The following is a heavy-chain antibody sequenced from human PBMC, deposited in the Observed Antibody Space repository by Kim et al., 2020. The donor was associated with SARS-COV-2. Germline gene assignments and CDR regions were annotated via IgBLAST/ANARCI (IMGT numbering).Heavy chain of an antibody. D-gene: IGHD3-3*02. J-gene: IGHJ4*01. CDR3: ARHFPLTPIFFDH. CDR2: IYFSGGT. V-gene: IGHV4-59*12. Sequence: SETLSLTCTVSGNSISDYHWTWIRQPPGKRLEYIGSIYFSGGTDYNPSLKSRVTISVDTAKNQFSLNLSSVTAADTAVYYCARHFPLTPIFFDHWGHGTPVTVSS. CDR1: GNSISDYH.